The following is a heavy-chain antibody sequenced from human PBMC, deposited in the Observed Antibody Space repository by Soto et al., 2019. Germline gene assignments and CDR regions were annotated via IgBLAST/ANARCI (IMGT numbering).Heavy chain of an antibody. CDR3: AKVGRFGDYSFDY. CDR1: GFTLSRYA. J-gene: IGHJ4*02. CDR2: MSGIGGST. D-gene: IGHD3-10*01. V-gene: IGHV3-23*01. Sequence: GSLRLSFAASGFTLSRYAMSWVFQAPLKGLEWVSAMSGIGGSTYYADSVKGGFTSSRDNSKNTLYLQMNSLRAEETAVYYCAKVGRFGDYSFDYWGQGTLVA.